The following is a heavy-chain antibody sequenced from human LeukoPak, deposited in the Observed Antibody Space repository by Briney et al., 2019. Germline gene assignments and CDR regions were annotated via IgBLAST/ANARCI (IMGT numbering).Heavy chain of an antibody. J-gene: IGHJ4*02. D-gene: IGHD1-26*01. CDR2: IIPIFGTA. CDR3: ARGWSRSGSHPSYFDY. Sequence: SVKVSCKASGGTFSSYAISWVRQAPGQGLEWMGGIIPIFGTANYAQKFQGRVTITADESTSTAYMELSSLRSEDTAVYYCARGWSRSGSHPSYFDYWGQGTLVTVSS. CDR1: GGTFSSYA. V-gene: IGHV1-69*13.